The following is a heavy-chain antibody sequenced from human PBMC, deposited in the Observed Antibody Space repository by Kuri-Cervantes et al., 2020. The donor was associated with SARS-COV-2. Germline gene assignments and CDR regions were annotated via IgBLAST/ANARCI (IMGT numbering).Heavy chain of an antibody. Sequence: GGSLRLSCAASGFTFSSYGMHWVRQAPGKGLEWVAVISYDGSNKYYADSVKGRFTISRDNSKNTLYLQMNSLRAEDTAVYYCATTYYYGSGSPWGQGTQVPVSS. CDR2: ISYDGSNK. CDR3: ATTYYYGSGSP. D-gene: IGHD3-10*01. CDR1: GFTFSSYG. J-gene: IGHJ5*02. V-gene: IGHV3-30*03.